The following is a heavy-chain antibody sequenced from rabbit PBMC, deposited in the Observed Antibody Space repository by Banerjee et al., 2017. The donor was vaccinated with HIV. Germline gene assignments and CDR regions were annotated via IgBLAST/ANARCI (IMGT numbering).Heavy chain of an antibody. V-gene: IGHV1S7*01. CDR3: AREGISYSYDDPGLDL. Sequence: QLKESGGGLVQPRGSLKLSCKASGFDFSSYYMSWVRQAPGKGLEWIGYIDPVFGSTYYASWVNGRFTISSHNAQNTLYLQLNSLTAADTATYFCAREGISYSYDDPGLDLWGQGTLVTVS. J-gene: IGHJ3*01. CDR1: GFDFSSYY. D-gene: IGHD2-1*01. CDR2: IDPVFGST.